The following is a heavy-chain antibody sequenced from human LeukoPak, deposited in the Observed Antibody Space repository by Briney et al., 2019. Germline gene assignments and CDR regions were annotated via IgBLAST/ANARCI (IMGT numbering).Heavy chain of an antibody. V-gene: IGHV1-2*02. CDR1: GYTFTDYY. CDR2: INPNSGGT. Sequence: ASVKVSCKASGYTFTDYYMNWVRQAPGQGLEWMGWINPNSGGTNYAQKLQGRVTMTRDTSISTAYMEVSKLRSDDTAVYYCASLGSGKYYRFDSWGQGTLVTVSS. D-gene: IGHD3-10*01. J-gene: IGHJ4*02. CDR3: ASLGSGKYYRFDS.